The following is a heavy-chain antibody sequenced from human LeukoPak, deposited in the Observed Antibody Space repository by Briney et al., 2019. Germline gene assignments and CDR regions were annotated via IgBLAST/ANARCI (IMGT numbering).Heavy chain of an antibody. Sequence: SETLSLTCTVSGASISGSYWTWLRQPAGKGLEWIGRVHPDGSTNYNPSFKSRVAMSTDTSSGQFTFKLTSVTAADTAMYYCARDIIGGSSYWGQGTLVTVSS. CDR1: GASISGSY. D-gene: IGHD6-6*01. V-gene: IGHV4-4*07. CDR3: ARDIIGGSSY. J-gene: IGHJ4*02. CDR2: VHPDGST.